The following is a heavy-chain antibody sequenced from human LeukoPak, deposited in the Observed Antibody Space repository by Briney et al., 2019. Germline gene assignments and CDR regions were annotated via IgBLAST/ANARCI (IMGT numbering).Heavy chain of an antibody. Sequence: GGSLRLSCAASGFTFSSHGIHWVRQAPGKGLEWVSYISNSGSAKYYAASVKGRFTISRDNGKNSLYLQMNSLRAEDTAVYYCARMSGSRLPGNWGQGTLVTVSS. CDR3: ARMSGSRLPGN. CDR2: ISNSGSAK. J-gene: IGHJ4*02. CDR1: GFTFSSHG. D-gene: IGHD3-3*01. V-gene: IGHV3-48*01.